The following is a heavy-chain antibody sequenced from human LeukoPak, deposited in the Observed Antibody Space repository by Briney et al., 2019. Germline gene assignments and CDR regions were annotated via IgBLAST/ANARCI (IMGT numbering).Heavy chain of an antibody. CDR1: GGSISSSNW. D-gene: IGHD5-12*01. CDR3: ARTLSGYDVYYYYYMDV. CDR2: IYHSGST. V-gene: IGHV4-4*02. J-gene: IGHJ6*03. Sequence: SGTLSLTCAVSGGSISSSNWWSWVRQPPGKGLEWIGEIYHSGSTNYNPSLKSRVTISVDTSKNQFSLKLSSVTAADTAVYYCARTLSGYDVYYYYYMDVWGKGTTVTVSS.